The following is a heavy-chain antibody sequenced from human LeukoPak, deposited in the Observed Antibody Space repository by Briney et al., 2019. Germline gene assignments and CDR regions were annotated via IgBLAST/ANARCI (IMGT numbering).Heavy chain of an antibody. CDR1: GFTVNTYW. CDR3: ARGFDANYGMDV. J-gene: IGHJ6*04. Sequence: GGSLRLSCAASGFTVNTYWMNWVRQAPGKGQEWVANIDQDGTEEYYVESVKGRFTIFRDNAKNSVLLQMNSLRADDTAVYYCARGFDANYGMDVWGKGTTVTVSS. D-gene: IGHD3-9*01. CDR2: IDQDGTEE. V-gene: IGHV3-7*03.